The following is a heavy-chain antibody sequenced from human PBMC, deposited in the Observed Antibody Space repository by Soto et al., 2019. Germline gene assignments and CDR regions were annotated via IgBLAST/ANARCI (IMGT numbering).Heavy chain of an antibody. V-gene: IGHV3-33*01. CDR1: GFTFSSYG. J-gene: IGHJ3*02. CDR2: IWYDGSNK. CDR3: ARPGAGYSSGVDAFDI. D-gene: IGHD6-19*01. Sequence: GGSLRLSCAASGFTFSSYGMHWVRQAPGKGLEWVAVIWYDGSNKYYADSVKGRFTISRDNSKNTLYLQMNSLRAEDTAVYYCARPGAGYSSGVDAFDIWGQGTMVTVSS.